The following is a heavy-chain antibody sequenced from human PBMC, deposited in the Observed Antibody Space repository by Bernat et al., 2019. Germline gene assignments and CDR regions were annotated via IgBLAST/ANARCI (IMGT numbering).Heavy chain of an antibody. Sequence: QVQLQESGPGLVNPSETLSLTCTVSGGSVSSGSYYWSWIRQSPGKGLEWIGYIYSSGGSTNYNPSLKSRVTISRDTSNNQFSLKLTSVTAADTAVYYCARGVWSNTNPFFDYWGQGTLVTVSS. J-gene: IGHJ4*02. V-gene: IGHV4-61*01. CDR1: GGSVSSGSYY. CDR2: IYSSGGST. D-gene: IGHD1-14*01. CDR3: ARGVWSNTNPFFDY.